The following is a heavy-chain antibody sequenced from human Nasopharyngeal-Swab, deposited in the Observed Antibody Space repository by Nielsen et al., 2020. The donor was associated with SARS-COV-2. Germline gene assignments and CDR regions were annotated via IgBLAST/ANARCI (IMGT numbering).Heavy chain of an antibody. CDR1: GSSFTSYW. Sequence: GGSLRLSCKGSGSSFTSYWISWVRQMPGKGLEWMGRIDPSDSYTNYSPSFQGHVTISADKSISTAYLQWSSLKASDTAMYYCATASGSYYHYYYMDVWGKGTTVTVSS. CDR3: ATASGSYYHYYYMDV. J-gene: IGHJ6*03. CDR2: IDPSDSYT. V-gene: IGHV5-10-1*01. D-gene: IGHD1-26*01.